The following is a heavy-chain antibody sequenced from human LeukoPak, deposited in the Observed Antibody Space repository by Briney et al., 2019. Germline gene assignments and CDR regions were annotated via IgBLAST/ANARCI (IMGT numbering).Heavy chain of an antibody. D-gene: IGHD2/OR15-2a*01. CDR3: AKRIPVTSTFFFDY. CDR2: ISSSGGNT. CDR1: RFTFNTNA. Sequence: GGSLRPSCAASRFTFNTNAMSWVRPPPGRGLEWVSGISSSGGNTYYADSVKGRFAISRDNSKNRLFLQMNSLRAEDTAVYYCAKRIPVTSTFFFDYWGQGTLVTVST. V-gene: IGHV3-23*01. J-gene: IGHJ4*02.